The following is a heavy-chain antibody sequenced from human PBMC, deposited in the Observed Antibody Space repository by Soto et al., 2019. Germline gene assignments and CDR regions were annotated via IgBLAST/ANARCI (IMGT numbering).Heavy chain of an antibody. J-gene: IGHJ6*03. CDR1: GYTFTSYD. D-gene: IGHD6-6*01. Sequence: ASVKVSCKASGYTFTSYDINWVRQATGQGLEWMGWMNPNSGNTGYAQKFQGRVTMTRNTSISTAYMELSSLRSEDTAVYYCARGLSSIAARTDYYYYMDVWGKGTTVTVSS. V-gene: IGHV1-8*01. CDR3: ARGLSSIAARTDYYYYMDV. CDR2: MNPNSGNT.